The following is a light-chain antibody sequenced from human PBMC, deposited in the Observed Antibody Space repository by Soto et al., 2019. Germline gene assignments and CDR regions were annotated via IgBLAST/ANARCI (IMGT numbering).Light chain of an antibody. V-gene: IGLV2-8*01. Sequence: QSALTQSPSASGSPGQSVTISCTGTSSGIGGYNSVSWYQQHPGKAPKVMIYDVTKRPSGVPDRFSGSKSGNTASLTVSALQAEDEADYYCSSYTDRKNLVFGTGTKVTVL. CDR2: DVT. CDR1: SSGIGGYNS. CDR3: SSYTDRKNLV. J-gene: IGLJ1*01.